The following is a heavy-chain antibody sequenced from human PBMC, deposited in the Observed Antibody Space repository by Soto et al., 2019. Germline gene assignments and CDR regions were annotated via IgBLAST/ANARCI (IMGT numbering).Heavy chain of an antibody. J-gene: IGHJ4*02. CDR1: GGSFSGYY. CDR3: ARGVRGVIIAD. D-gene: IGHD3-10*01. V-gene: IGHV4-34*01. CDR2: INHSGST. Sequence: QVQLQQWGAGLLKPSETLSLTCAVYGGSFSGYYWSWIRQPPGKGLEWIGEINHSGSTNYNPSLKSRVTISVDTSKNQFSLKLSSVTAADTAVYYCARGVRGVIIADWGQGTLVTVSS.